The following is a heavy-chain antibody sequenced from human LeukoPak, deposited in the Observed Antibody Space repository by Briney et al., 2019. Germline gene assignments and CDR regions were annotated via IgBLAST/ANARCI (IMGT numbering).Heavy chain of an antibody. Sequence: GASVKVSCKVSGYTLTELSMHWVRQAPGKGLEWMGGFDPEDGETIYAQKFQGRVTMTEDTSTDTAYMELSSLRSEDTAVYYCATGYYGDMGDYFDYWGQGTLVTVSS. CDR2: FDPEDGET. CDR3: ATGYYGDMGDYFDY. CDR1: GYTLTELS. D-gene: IGHD4-17*01. J-gene: IGHJ4*02. V-gene: IGHV1-24*01.